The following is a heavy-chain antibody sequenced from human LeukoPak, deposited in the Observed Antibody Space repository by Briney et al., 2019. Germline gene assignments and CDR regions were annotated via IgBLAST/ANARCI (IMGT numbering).Heavy chain of an antibody. D-gene: IGHD4-17*01. V-gene: IGHV4-4*07. Sequence: PSETLSLTCTVSGGSISSYYWSWIRQPAGKGQEWIGRIYTSGSTNYNPSLKSRVTISVDTSKNQFSLKLSSVTAADTAVYYCARATYGDSSGSWFDPWGQGTLVTVSS. CDR1: GGSISSYY. CDR2: IYTSGST. CDR3: ARATYGDSSGSWFDP. J-gene: IGHJ5*02.